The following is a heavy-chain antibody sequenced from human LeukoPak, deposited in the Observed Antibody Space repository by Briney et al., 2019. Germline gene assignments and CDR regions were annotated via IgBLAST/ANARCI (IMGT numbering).Heavy chain of an antibody. V-gene: IGHV3-48*03. CDR3: ARDAMQQWLVPDAFDI. CDR1: GFNFSNYE. CDR2: ISSSSSTT. Sequence: PGGSLRLSCAASGFNFSNYEINWVRQAPGNGLEWVSYISSSSSTTYCADSVKGRFTVSRDNAKNSLYLQMSSLRVEDTAVYYCARDAMQQWLVPDAFDIWGQGTMVIVSS. D-gene: IGHD6-19*01. J-gene: IGHJ3*02.